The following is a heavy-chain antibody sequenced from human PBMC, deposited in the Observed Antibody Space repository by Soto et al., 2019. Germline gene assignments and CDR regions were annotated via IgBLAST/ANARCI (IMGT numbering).Heavy chain of an antibody. J-gene: IGHJ4*02. Sequence: QVQLVQSGAEVKKPGASVKVSCKASGYTFSNYGVSWVRQAPGQGLEWMGWISAYNGNTNYAQNLQGRGTMTADISTSTAYLELRSLRSDDTAVYYCARGWFGEFVSYSDWWGQGTLVTVSS. V-gene: IGHV1-18*01. CDR1: GYTFSNYG. D-gene: IGHD3-10*01. CDR3: ARGWFGEFVSYSDW. CDR2: ISAYNGNT.